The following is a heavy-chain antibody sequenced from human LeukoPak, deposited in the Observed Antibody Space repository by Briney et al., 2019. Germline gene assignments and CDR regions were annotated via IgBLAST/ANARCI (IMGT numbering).Heavy chain of an antibody. CDR3: ARVRDGYRD. D-gene: IGHD5-24*01. CDR1: GGSISSYY. CDR2: IFYSGST. Sequence: NSSETLSLTCTVSGGSISSYYWSWIRQPPGKGLEWIGYIFYSGSTNYNPSLKSRVTISVDTSKNQFSMRLSSVTAADTAVYYCARVRDGYRDWGQGTLVTVSS. V-gene: IGHV4-59*12. J-gene: IGHJ4*02.